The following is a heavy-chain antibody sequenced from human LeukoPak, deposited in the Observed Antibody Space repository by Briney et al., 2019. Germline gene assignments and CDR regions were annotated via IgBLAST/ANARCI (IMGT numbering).Heavy chain of an antibody. CDR3: ARDGDYHVQGDYYGMDV. Sequence: RAASVKVSCKASGYTFTGYYMHWVRQAPGQGLEWMGWINPNSGGTNYAQKFQGRVTMTRDTSISTAYMALSRLRSDDTAVYYCARDGDYHVQGDYYGMDVWGQGTTVTVSS. J-gene: IGHJ6*02. CDR2: INPNSGGT. CDR1: GYTFTGYY. D-gene: IGHD4-17*01. V-gene: IGHV1-2*02.